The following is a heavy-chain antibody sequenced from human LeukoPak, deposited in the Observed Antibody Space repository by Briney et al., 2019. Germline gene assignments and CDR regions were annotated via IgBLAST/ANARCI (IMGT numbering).Heavy chain of an antibody. CDR2: IIPIFGTA. V-gene: IGHV1-69*13. CDR3: ATPLPYDSSGYYHYYYYYGMDV. Sequence: SVKVSCKASGGTFSSYAISWVRQAPGQGLEWMGGIIPIFGTANYAQKFQGRVTITADESTSTANMELSSLRSEDTAVYYCATPLPYDSSGYYHYYYYYGMDVWGQGTTVTVSS. CDR1: GGTFSSYA. D-gene: IGHD3-22*01. J-gene: IGHJ6*02.